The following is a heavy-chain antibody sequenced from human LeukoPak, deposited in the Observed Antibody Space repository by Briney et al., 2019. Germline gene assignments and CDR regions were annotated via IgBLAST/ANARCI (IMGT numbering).Heavy chain of an antibody. CDR3: AKGQILERPYYFDY. CDR2: IKQDGSEK. CDR1: GFTFSSYW. V-gene: IGHV3-7*03. J-gene: IGHJ4*02. Sequence: GGSLRLSCAASGFTFSSYWMSWVRQAPGKGLEWVANIKQDGSEKYYVDSVKGRFTISRDNAKNSLYLQMNSLRAVDTAVYYCAKGQILERPYYFDYWGQGTLVTVSS. D-gene: IGHD1-1*01.